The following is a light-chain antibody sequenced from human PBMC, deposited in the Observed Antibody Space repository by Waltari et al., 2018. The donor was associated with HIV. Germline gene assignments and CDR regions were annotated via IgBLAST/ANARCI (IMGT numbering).Light chain of an antibody. V-gene: IGKV1-39*01. Sequence: DIQMTQSPSSLSASVGDRVTITCRASQSTSNFLNWYQQKPGKAPKLLISAASSLQSGVPSRFSGSGSETDFTLTISSLQPEDFATYYCQQSYTTPRTFGQGTKVEIK. J-gene: IGKJ1*01. CDR1: QSTSNF. CDR2: AAS. CDR3: QQSYTTPRT.